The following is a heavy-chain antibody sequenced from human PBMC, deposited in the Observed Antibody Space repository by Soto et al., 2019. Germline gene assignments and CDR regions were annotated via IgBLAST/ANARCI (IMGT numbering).Heavy chain of an antibody. CDR1: GYTFTEYD. CDR3: EVTTGV. Sequence: ASVKVSCKTSGYTFTEYDLNWVRQAPGQGLEYMGWVSPENRNAGYAPQFRGRVSMTTDASISTAYLELTNLTYEDTAVYYCEVTTGVWGQGTMVTVSS. D-gene: IGHD1-1*01. V-gene: IGHV1-8*01. CDR2: VSPENRNA. J-gene: IGHJ4*02.